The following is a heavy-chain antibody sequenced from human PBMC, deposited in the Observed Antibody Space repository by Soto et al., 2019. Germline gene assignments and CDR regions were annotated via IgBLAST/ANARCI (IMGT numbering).Heavy chain of an antibody. Sequence: QVHLVQSGAEVKKPGASVKVSCKGSGYDFTTYGITWVRQAPGQGLEWMAWISAHNGNTDYALKLPGRVTVTTDAPTRTAYMELTSLSSDDTAGYYCARGRDGDYWGQGALVTVSS. CDR2: ISAHNGNT. D-gene: IGHD6-6*01. CDR3: ARGRDGDY. CDR1: GYDFTTYG. V-gene: IGHV1-18*01. J-gene: IGHJ4*02.